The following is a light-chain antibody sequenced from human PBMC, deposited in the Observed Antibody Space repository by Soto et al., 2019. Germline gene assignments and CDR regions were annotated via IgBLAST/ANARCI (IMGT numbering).Light chain of an antibody. J-gene: IGKJ4*01. Sequence: DIQMTQSPSSLSASVGDRVTITCRASQSIGDNLNWYQQKPGTAPHLLIYAAYSLQSGVQSRFIGSGSGTDFTLTIKNLQPEDFATYYCKQVDSLPRTVGGGTKVDIK. CDR1: QSIGDN. CDR2: AAY. V-gene: IGKV1-39*01. CDR3: KQVDSLPRT.